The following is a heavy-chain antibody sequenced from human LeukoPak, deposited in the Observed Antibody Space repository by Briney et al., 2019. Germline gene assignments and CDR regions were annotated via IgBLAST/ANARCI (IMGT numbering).Heavy chain of an antibody. CDR3: AKPPAPALRLGELSLYRGTRDY. CDR1: GFTFSSYA. CDR2: ISYDGSNK. D-gene: IGHD3-16*02. Sequence: PGGSLRLSCAASGFTFSSYAMHWVRQAPGRGLEWVAVISYDGSNKYYADSVKGRFTISRDNSKNTLYLQMNSLRAEDTAVYYCAKPPAPALRLGELSLYRGTRDYWGQGTLVTVSS. V-gene: IGHV3-30-3*02. J-gene: IGHJ4*02.